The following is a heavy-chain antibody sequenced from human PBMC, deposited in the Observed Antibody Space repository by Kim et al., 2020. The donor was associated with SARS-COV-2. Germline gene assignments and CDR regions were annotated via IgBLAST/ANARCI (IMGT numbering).Heavy chain of an antibody. CDR2: IIPIFGTA. Sequence: SVKVSCKASGGTFSSYAISWVRQAPGQGLEWMGGIIPIFGTANYAQKFQGRVTITADESTSTAYMELSSLRSEDTAVYYCARAITIFGDFDYWGQGTLVTVSS. CDR1: GGTFSSYA. J-gene: IGHJ4*02. D-gene: IGHD3-3*01. V-gene: IGHV1-69*13. CDR3: ARAITIFGDFDY.